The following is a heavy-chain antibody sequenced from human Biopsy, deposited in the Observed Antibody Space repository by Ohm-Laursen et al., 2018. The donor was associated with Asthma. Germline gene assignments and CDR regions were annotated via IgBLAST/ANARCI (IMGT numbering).Heavy chain of an antibody. CDR1: GFSFSNYG. CDR3: AKEVFPGWELRRGPDS. J-gene: IGHJ4*02. D-gene: IGHD1-26*01. Sequence: SLRLSCSASGFSFSNYGMHWVRQAPGKGLDWVAVISFDGTNRNYTDSVKGRFTIPRDNSRNTLHLEMNSLRAEDTAVYFCAKEVFPGWELRRGPDSWGQGTLVTVSS. CDR2: ISFDGTNR. V-gene: IGHV3-30*18.